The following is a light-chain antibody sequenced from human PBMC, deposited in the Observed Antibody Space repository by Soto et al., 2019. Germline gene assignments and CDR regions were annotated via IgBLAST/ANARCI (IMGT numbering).Light chain of an antibody. J-gene: IGLJ3*02. CDR1: SGSVSSSHH. CDR2: STH. Sequence: QAVVTQEPSFSVSPGGTVTLTCGLSSGSVSSSHHPSWSQQTPGQAPRTLIYSTHTRSSGVPDRFSGSILGNKAALTITGAQADDESDYYCVLYMGGGIGVFGGGTKLTVL. CDR3: VLYMGGGIGV. V-gene: IGLV8-61*01.